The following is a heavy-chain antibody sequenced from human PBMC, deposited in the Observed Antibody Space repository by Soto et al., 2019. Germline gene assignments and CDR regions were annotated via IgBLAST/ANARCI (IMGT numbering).Heavy chain of an antibody. CDR3: ARERRIAARQNYYYGMDV. CDR2: ISYDGSNK. J-gene: IGHJ6*02. V-gene: IGHV3-30-3*01. D-gene: IGHD6-6*01. Sequence: QVQLVESGGGVVQPGRSLGLSCAASGFTFSSYAMHWVRQAPGKGLEWVAVISYDGSNKYYADSVKGRFTISRDNSKNTLYLQMNSLRAEDTAVYYCARERRIAARQNYYYGMDVWGQGTTVTVSS. CDR1: GFTFSSYA.